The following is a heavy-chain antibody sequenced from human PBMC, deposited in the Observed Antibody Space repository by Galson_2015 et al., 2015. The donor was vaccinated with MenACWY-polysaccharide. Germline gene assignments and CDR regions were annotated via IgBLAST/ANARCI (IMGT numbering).Heavy chain of an antibody. J-gene: IGHJ6*02. CDR3: ERTYCSRTTCYGMDV. Sequence: SLRLSCAASGFTFSSYAIHWVRQAPGKGLEWVAIISYDGSNKYYADSVKGQFTISRDNSKNTMYLQMNSLKSDDTAVYYCERTYCSRTTCYGMDVWGQGTTVTV. CDR2: ISYDGSNK. CDR1: GFTFSSYA. D-gene: IGHD2/OR15-2a*01. V-gene: IGHV3-30-3*01.